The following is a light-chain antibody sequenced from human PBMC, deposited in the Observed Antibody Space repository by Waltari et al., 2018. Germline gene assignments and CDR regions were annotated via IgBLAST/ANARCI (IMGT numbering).Light chain of an antibody. Sequence: NFMLPQSHSASESAGKTVTISCTRRSGSIASNFVQWYQQRPGSAPTTVIFEDNQRPSGVPDRFSGSIDSSSNSAALTISGLKTEDEADYYCQSYDNINQGVFGGGTKLTVL. J-gene: IGLJ3*02. V-gene: IGLV6-57*04. CDR3: QSYDNINQGV. CDR1: SGSIASNF. CDR2: EDN.